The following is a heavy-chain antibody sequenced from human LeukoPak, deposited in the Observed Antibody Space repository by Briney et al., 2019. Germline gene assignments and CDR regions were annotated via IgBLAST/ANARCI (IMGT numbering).Heavy chain of an antibody. V-gene: IGHV3-7*01. CDR3: ACNEYYDSSGYYDY. D-gene: IGHD3-22*01. CDR1: GFTFSSYW. Sequence: GGSLRLSCAASGFTFSSYWMSWVRQAPGKGLEWVANIKQDGSEKYYVDSVKGRFTISRDNAKNSLYLQMNSLRAEDTAVYYCACNEYYDSSGYYDYWGQGTLVTVSS. CDR2: IKQDGSEK. J-gene: IGHJ4*02.